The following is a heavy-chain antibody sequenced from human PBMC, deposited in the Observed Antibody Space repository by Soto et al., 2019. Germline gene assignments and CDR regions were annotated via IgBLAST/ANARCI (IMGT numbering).Heavy chain of an antibody. Sequence: SVKVSCQASGGTFSSYAISWVRQAPGQGLEWMGGIIPIFGTANYAQKFQGRVTITADESTSTAYMELSSLRSEDTAVYYCARWEWEPYYFDYWGQGTLVTVSS. D-gene: IGHD1-26*01. J-gene: IGHJ4*02. CDR3: ARWEWEPYYFDY. CDR2: IIPIFGTA. CDR1: GGTFSSYA. V-gene: IGHV1-69*13.